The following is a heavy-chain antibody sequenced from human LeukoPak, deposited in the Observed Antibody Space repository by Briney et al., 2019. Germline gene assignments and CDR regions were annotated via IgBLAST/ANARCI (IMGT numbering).Heavy chain of an antibody. D-gene: IGHD6-13*01. Sequence: SQTLSLTCAISGDSVSSNSAAWNWIRQAASRGLEWLGRTYYRSKWGTNYALSVKSRITINADTSKNQISLQLSSVTPEDTAVYYCARGTAAPGFDFWGQGTLVTVSS. CDR3: ARGTAAPGFDF. J-gene: IGHJ4*02. CDR1: GDSVSSNSAA. V-gene: IGHV6-1*01. CDR2: TYYRSKWGT.